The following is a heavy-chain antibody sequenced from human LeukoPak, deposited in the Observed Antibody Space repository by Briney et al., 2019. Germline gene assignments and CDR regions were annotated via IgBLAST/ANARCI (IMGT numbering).Heavy chain of an antibody. CDR2: ISDSGANT. Sequence: GGTLRLSCAASGFTFSSYSMSWVRQAPGKGLEWVSIISDSGANTYYADSVRGRFTISRDNSKNTLYLQVNSLRAEDTAVYYCARRSGIAVAGAFDYWGQGTLVTVSS. J-gene: IGHJ4*02. CDR3: ARRSGIAVAGAFDY. D-gene: IGHD6-19*01. CDR1: GFTFSSYS. V-gene: IGHV3-23*01.